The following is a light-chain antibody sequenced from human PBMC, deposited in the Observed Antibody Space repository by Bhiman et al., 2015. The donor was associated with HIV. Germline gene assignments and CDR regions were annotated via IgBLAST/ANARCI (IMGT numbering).Light chain of an antibody. Sequence: SYVLTQAPSVSVAPGKTARIACGGSDIGTKNVQWFQQKPGQAPILVIYYNSDRASGIPERFSGSSSGTTVTLTISGAQVEDEADYYCYSAEGVNWVFGGGTKLTVL. CDR2: YNS. V-gene: IGLV3-21*01. J-gene: IGLJ3*02. CDR1: DIGTKN. CDR3: YSAEGVNWV.